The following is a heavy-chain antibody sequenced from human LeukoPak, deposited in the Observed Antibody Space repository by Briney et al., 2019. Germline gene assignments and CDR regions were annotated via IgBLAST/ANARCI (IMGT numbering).Heavy chain of an antibody. V-gene: IGHV4-30-2*01. Sequence: SETLSLTCTVSGGSISDSRYSWSWIRQPPGKGLEWIGYIYHSGSTYYNPSLKSRVTISVDRSKNQFSLKLSSVTAADTAVYYCARVGGYSSSWADYWGQGTLVTVSS. D-gene: IGHD6-13*01. CDR1: GGSISDSRYS. CDR3: ARVGGYSSSWADY. J-gene: IGHJ4*02. CDR2: IYHSGST.